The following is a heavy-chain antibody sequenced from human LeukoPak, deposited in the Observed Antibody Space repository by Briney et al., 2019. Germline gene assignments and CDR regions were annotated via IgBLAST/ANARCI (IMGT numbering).Heavy chain of an antibody. D-gene: IGHD1-14*01. CDR3: ATPHGEPSWFDP. CDR2: FDPEDGGT. Sequence: ASVKVSCKVSGYTLTELSMHWVRQAPGKGLEWMGGFDPEDGGTIYAQKFQGRVTMTEDTSTDTAYMELSSLRSEDTAVYYCATPHGEPSWFDPWGQGTLVTVSS. V-gene: IGHV1-24*01. J-gene: IGHJ5*02. CDR1: GYTLTELS.